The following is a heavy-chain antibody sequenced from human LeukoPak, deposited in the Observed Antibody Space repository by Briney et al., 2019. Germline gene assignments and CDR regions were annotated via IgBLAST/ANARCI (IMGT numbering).Heavy chain of an antibody. J-gene: IGHJ4*02. CDR1: GGSIDTYY. CDR3: ARALYDSSAYYYFDH. V-gene: IGHV4-59*01. CDR2: LYYSGRT. Sequence: SETLSLTCTVSGGSIDTYYWSWIRQPPGKGLEWIGYLYYSGRTKYNPSLKSRVTISVATSQNQFPLKLSSVTAADTAVYYCARALYDSSAYYYFDHWGQGTLVTVSS. D-gene: IGHD3-22*01.